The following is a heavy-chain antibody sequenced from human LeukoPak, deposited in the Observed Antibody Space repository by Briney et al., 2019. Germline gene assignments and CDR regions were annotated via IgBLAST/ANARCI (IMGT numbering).Heavy chain of an antibody. Sequence: GGSLGLSCAASGFTFSSYAMHWVRQAPGKGLEWVAVISYDGSNKYYADSVKGRFTISRDNSKNTLYLQMNSLRAEDTAVCYCATVTPLGYWGQGTLVTVSS. CDR1: GFTFSSYA. J-gene: IGHJ4*02. D-gene: IGHD4-17*01. CDR3: ATVTPLGY. V-gene: IGHV3-30-3*01. CDR2: ISYDGSNK.